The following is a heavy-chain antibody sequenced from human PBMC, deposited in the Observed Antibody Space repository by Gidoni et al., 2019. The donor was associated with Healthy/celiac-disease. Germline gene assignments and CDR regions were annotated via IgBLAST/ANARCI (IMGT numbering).Heavy chain of an antibody. J-gene: IGHJ4*02. CDR2: INHSGST. D-gene: IGHD6-13*01. V-gene: IGHV4-34*01. CDR3: ARVRSSSWYRGAFDY. CDR1: GGSFSGYY. Sequence: QVQLQQWGAGLLKPSETLSLTCAVYGGSFSGYYWSWIRQPPGKGLEWIGEINHSGSTNYNPSLKSRVTISVDTSKNQFSLKLSSVTAADTAVYYCARVRSSSWYRGAFDYWGQGTLVTVSS.